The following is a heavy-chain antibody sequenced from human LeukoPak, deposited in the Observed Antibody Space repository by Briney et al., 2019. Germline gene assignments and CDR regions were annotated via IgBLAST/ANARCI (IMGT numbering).Heavy chain of an antibody. Sequence: GGSLRLSCAASGFTFSNYMMHWVRQAPGKGLVWVSRIKSDGITITYADSVKGRFTISRDNAKNTLYLQMNSLRAEDTAVYYCAKGGYYDFWSGYNYYYYGMDVWGQGTTVTVSS. D-gene: IGHD3-3*01. CDR2: IKSDGITI. CDR3: AKGGYYDFWSGYNYYYYGMDV. CDR1: GFTFSNYM. J-gene: IGHJ6*02. V-gene: IGHV3-74*01.